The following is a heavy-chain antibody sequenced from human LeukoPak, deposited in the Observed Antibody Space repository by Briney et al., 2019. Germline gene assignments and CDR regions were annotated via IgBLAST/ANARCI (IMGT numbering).Heavy chain of an antibody. V-gene: IGHV4-4*07. J-gene: IGHJ4*02. D-gene: IGHD3-9*01. CDR2: IYTSGST. CDR3: ATEGILTGYYPLDY. Sequence: SETLSLTCTVSGGSISSYYWSWIRQPAGKGLEWIGRIYTSGSTNYNPSLKSRVTMSVDTSKNQFSLKLSSVTAADTAVYYCATEGILTGYYPLDYWGQGTLITVSS. CDR1: GGSISSYY.